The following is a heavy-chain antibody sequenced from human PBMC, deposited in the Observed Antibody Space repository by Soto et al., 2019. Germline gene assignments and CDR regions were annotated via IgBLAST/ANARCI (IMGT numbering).Heavy chain of an antibody. Sequence: GASVKVSCKASGYTFTSYAMHWVRQAPGQRLEWMGWINAGNGNTKYSQKFQGRVTITRDTSASTAYMELSSVRSEDTAVYYCARVRRIAVAGNLSTWFAPWGQGTLVTASS. CDR1: GYTFTSYA. CDR2: INAGNGNT. CDR3: ARVRRIAVAGNLSTWFAP. J-gene: IGHJ5*02. V-gene: IGHV1-3*01. D-gene: IGHD6-19*01.